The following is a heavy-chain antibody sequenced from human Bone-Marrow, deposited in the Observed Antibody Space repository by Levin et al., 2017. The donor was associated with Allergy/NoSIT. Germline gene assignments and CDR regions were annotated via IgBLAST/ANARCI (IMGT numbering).Heavy chain of an antibody. CDR1: GFTVSNNY. Sequence: PGESLKISCAVSGFTVSNNYMRWVRRAPGKGLEWVALIYSGGITDHANSVKGRFTISRDNSKNTLYLQMNSLRAEDTAIYYCATRAVAAPKWGQGTLVTVSS. D-gene: IGHD6-19*01. CDR3: ATRAVAAPK. CDR2: IYSGGIT. J-gene: IGHJ4*02. V-gene: IGHV3-66*01.